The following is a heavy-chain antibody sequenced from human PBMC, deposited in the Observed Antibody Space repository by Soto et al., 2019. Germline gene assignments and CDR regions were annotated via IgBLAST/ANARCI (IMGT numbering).Heavy chain of an antibody. D-gene: IGHD3-10*01. J-gene: IGHJ4*02. Sequence: QVQLVQSGAEVRTPGASVKVYCKASGYTFTSYDINWVRQATGQGPEWMGWMNPDSGNTGYVQKFQGRVTMTRNTAISTAYTALSSLRSEDTAVYYCARSVGGSNVNFDSWGQGTLVTVSS. CDR1: GYTFTSYD. CDR3: ARSVGGSNVNFDS. CDR2: MNPDSGNT. V-gene: IGHV1-8*01.